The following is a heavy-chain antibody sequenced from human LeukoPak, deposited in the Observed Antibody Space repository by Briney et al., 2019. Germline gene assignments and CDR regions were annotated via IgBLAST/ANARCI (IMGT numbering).Heavy chain of an antibody. V-gene: IGHV4-34*01. CDR1: GGSFSGYY. Sequence: SETLSLTCAVYGGSFSGYYWSWTRQPPGKGLEWIGEINHSGSTNYNPSLKSRVTISVDTSKNQFSLKLSSVTAADTAVYYCAGIQLEGVYYYYGMDVWGQGTTVTVSS. J-gene: IGHJ6*02. CDR2: INHSGST. CDR3: AGIQLEGVYYYYGMDV. D-gene: IGHD5-18*01.